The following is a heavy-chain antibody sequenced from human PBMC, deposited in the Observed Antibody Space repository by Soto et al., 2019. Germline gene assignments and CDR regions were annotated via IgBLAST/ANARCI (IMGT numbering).Heavy chain of an antibody. CDR3: ARTINTPGVNDQVAAPSPLDY. D-gene: IGHD2-15*01. CDR1: GFTFSSYA. J-gene: IGHJ4*02. Sequence: GGSLRLSCAASGFTFSSYAMSWVRQAPGKGLEWVSAISGSGGSTYYADSVKGRFTISRDNSKNTLYLQMNSLRAEDTAVYYCARTINTPGVNDQVAAPSPLDYWGQGTLVTVSS. V-gene: IGHV3-23*01. CDR2: ISGSGGST.